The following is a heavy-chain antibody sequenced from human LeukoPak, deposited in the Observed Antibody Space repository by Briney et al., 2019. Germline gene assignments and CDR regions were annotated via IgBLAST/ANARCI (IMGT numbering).Heavy chain of an antibody. CDR1: GFTFSSYS. CDR2: ISSSSSYI. D-gene: IGHD6-6*01. J-gene: IGHJ6*03. Sequence: GGSLGLSCAASGFTFSSYSMNWVRQAPGKGLEWVSSISSSSSYIYYADSVKGRFTISRDNAKNSLYLQMNSLRAEDTAVYYCARDVAARPGAMDVWGKGTTVTVSS. CDR3: ARDVAARPGAMDV. V-gene: IGHV3-21*01.